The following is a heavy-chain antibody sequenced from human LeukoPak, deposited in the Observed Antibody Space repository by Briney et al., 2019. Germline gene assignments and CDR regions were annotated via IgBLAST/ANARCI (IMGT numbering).Heavy chain of an antibody. CDR3: ARSQSGVFDV. V-gene: IGHV3-74*01. CDR1: GFTFTNYW. D-gene: IGHD2-15*01. J-gene: IGHJ3*01. CDR2: MNSDGTSI. Sequence: GGSLRLSCVVSGFTFTNYWMQWVRQVPGKGLVWVARMNSDGTSIIHADSVKGRFTISRDNAENTLYLQMNSLRPEDTALYYCARSQSGVFDVWGQGAMVIVSS.